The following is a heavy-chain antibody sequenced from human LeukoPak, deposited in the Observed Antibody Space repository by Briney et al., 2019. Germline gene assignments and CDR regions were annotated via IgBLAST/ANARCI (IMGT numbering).Heavy chain of an antibody. V-gene: IGHV1-24*01. CDR3: ATDLRLAGFFDY. Sequence: ASVKVSCKVSGYTLTELSMHWVRQAPGKGLEWMGGFDPEDGETIYAQKFQGRVTMTEDTSTDTAYMELSSLRSEDTAVYYCATDLRLAGFFDYWGQGTLVTVSS. CDR1: GYTLTELS. CDR2: FDPEDGET. D-gene: IGHD3-3*02. J-gene: IGHJ4*02.